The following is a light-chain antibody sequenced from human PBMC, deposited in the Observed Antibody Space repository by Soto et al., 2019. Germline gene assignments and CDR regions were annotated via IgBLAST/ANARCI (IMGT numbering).Light chain of an antibody. J-gene: IGLJ3*02. CDR2: GNS. V-gene: IGLV1-40*01. CDR3: QSYDSSLSDWV. Sequence: QSVLAQPPSVSGAPGQRVTISCTGSSSNIGASDVHWYQQFPGTAPKLLIYGNSNRPSGVPDRFSGSKSGTLASLAITGLQAEDEAVYYCQSYDSSLSDWVFGGGTKLTVL. CDR1: SSNIGASD.